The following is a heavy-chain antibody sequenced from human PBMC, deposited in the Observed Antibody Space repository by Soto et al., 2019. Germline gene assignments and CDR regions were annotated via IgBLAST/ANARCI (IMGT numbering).Heavy chain of an antibody. D-gene: IGHD1-1*01. CDR3: AKARGYLYGMAV. CDR2: ISYDGSNK. CDR1: GFTFSSYG. Sequence: QVQLVESGGGVVQPGRSLRLSCAASGFTFSSYGMHWVRQAPGKGLEWVAVISYDGSNKYYGDSVKGRCTISRDNSKNPVYLEMNRLRAADPAVFYCAKARGYLYGMAVWGLGTTVTVSS. V-gene: IGHV3-30*18. J-gene: IGHJ6*02.